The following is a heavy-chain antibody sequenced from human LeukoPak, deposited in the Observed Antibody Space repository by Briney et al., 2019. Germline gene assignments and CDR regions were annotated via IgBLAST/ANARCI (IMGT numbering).Heavy chain of an antibody. D-gene: IGHD6-6*01. CDR3: ARDEWGYSSSPGFDP. CDR2: IYYSGST. CDR1: GGSISSYY. V-gene: IGHV4-59*12. Sequence: SETLSLTCTVSGGSISSYYWSWIRQPPGKGLEWIGYIYYSGSTNYNPSLKSRVTISVDTSKNQFSLKLSSVTAADTAVYYCARDEWGYSSSPGFDPWGQGTLVTVSS. J-gene: IGHJ5*02.